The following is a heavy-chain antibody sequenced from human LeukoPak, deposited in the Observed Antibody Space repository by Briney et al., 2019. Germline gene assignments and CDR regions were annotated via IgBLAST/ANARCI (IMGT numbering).Heavy chain of an antibody. CDR1: GGSISSYY. CDR2: NSGST. CDR3: ARVLGSSHFDY. V-gene: IGHV4-59*01. J-gene: IGHJ4*02. Sequence: SETLSLTCTVSGGSISSYYWSWIRQPPGKGLEWIWYNSGSTNYNPSLKSRVTISVDTSKNQFSLKLSSVTAADTAVYYCARVLGSSHFDYWGQGTLVTVSS. D-gene: IGHD6-6*01.